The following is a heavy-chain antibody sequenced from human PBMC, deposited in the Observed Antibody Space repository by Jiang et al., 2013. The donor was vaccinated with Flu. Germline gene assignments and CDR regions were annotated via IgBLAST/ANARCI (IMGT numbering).Heavy chain of an antibody. CDR2: IWFDGRNE. CDR1: GFSFSTYG. J-gene: IGHJ2*01. Sequence: VQLLESGGGVVQPGRSLRLSCTASGFSFSTYGMHWVRQAPGKGLEWAAVIWFDGRNEYYTDSVKGRFTISRDNSKNTLYLQMNSLRVEDTAVYYCARDNRNDWYFDLVGPGTLVTVSS. CDR3: ARDNRNDWYFDL. V-gene: IGHV3-33*01. D-gene: IGHD1-14*01.